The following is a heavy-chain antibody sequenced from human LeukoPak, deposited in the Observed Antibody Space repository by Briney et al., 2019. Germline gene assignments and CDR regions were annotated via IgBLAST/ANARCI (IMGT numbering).Heavy chain of an antibody. Sequence: ASVKVSCKASGYSFTSYYMHWVRQAPGQGLEWMGFINPSGSSAAYAQKFQGRLTMTRDMFTSTDYMELTSLTSDDTAVYYCAKDLLAGPHTGPYYFDYWGQGTLVTVSS. CDR1: GYSFTSYY. CDR3: AKDLLAGPHTGPYYFDY. J-gene: IGHJ4*02. CDR2: INPSGSSA. V-gene: IGHV1-46*01.